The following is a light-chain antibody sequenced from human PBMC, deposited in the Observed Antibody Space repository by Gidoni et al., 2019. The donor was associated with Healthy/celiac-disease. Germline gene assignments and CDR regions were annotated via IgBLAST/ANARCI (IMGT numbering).Light chain of an antibody. V-gene: IGKV4-1*01. CDR1: QSVLYCSNNKNY. CDR2: CAV. Sequence: DIVMTQSPHSLALSLGERATIHCKSSQSVLYCSNNKNYLAWYQQKPGQPPKLLIYCAVTRGSGGPDRFSGGGSGTDYTLTISSRQAEDEAVDYCQKYYSTPTWTFXQXTKVEIK. CDR3: QKYYSTPTWT. J-gene: IGKJ1*01.